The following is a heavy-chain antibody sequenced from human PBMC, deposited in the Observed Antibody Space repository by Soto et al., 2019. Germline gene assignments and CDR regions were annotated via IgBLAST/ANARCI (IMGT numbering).Heavy chain of an antibody. CDR1: GFTFSLYA. V-gene: IGHV3-30-3*01. J-gene: IGHJ6*02. CDR2: ISYEGSSQ. CDR3: ASELTAAGTDIYYHGLDV. Sequence: QLQLVESGGGVVQPGRSLRLSCTASGFTFSLYAIHWVSQAPGKGLEWVAFISYEGSSQYYADSLKGRFTISRDNPRNTVYLQMNSLRAEYTSVYSCASELTAAGTDIYYHGLDVWGQGTTVTVSS. D-gene: IGHD6-13*01.